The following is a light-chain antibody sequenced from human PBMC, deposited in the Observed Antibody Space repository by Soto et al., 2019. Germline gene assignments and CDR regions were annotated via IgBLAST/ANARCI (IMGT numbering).Light chain of an antibody. Sequence: DIQMTQSPSSLSASVGDRVTITCRASQAISNYLAWYQQRPGKVPKLLIYAASTLQSGVPSRFSGSGSETDFTLTISSLQPEDVATYYCQKYDIAPRTFGGGTKVEIK. J-gene: IGKJ4*01. V-gene: IGKV1-27*01. CDR3: QKYDIAPRT. CDR1: QAISNY. CDR2: AAS.